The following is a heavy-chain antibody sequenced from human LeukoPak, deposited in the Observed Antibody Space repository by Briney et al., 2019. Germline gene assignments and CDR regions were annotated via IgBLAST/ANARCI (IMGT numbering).Heavy chain of an antibody. CDR2: INSDGSST. Sequence: GGSLRLSCAASGFTFSSYWMHWVRQAPGKGLVWVSRINSDGSSTSYADSVKGRFTISRDNAKNTLYLQMNSLRAEDTAVYYCARGPAAENWFDPWGQGTLVTVPS. CDR3: ARGPAAENWFDP. D-gene: IGHD6-13*01. V-gene: IGHV3-74*01. CDR1: GFTFSSYW. J-gene: IGHJ5*02.